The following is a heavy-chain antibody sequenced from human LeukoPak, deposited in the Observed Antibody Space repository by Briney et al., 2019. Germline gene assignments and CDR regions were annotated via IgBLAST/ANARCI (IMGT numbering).Heavy chain of an antibody. Sequence: SETLSLTCTVSGGSISSYYWSWIRQPPGKGLEWIGYIYYSGSTNYNPPLKSRVTISVDTSKNQFSLKLTSVTAADTAVYYCARGRTVLWATDWGQGTLVTVSS. CDR3: ARGRTVLWATD. V-gene: IGHV4-59*01. CDR1: GGSISSYY. CDR2: IYYSGST. D-gene: IGHD3-10*01. J-gene: IGHJ4*02.